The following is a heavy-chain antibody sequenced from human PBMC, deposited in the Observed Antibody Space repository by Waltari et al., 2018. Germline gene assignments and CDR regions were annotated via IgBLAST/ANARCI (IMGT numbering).Heavy chain of an antibody. CDR2: TYYRSKWSN. J-gene: IGHJ3*02. D-gene: IGHD1-26*01. CDR3: ARRVPVGANAFDI. Sequence: QVQLQQSGPGLVKPSQTLSLTCAISGDRVSRNSAPLNWIRHSPSRGLEWLGRTYYRSKWSNDYAVSVRSRITINPDTSKNQFSLQLNSVTPEDTAVYYCARRVPVGANAFDIWGQGTMVTVSS. V-gene: IGHV6-1*01. CDR1: GDRVSRNSAP.